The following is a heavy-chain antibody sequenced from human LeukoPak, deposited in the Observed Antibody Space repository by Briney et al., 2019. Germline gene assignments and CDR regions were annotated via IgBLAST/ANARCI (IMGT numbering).Heavy chain of an antibody. V-gene: IGHV4-59*01. J-gene: IGHJ5*02. CDR3: ARKASRSWFDP. Sequence: SETLSLTCTVSGGSISSYYWSWIRQPPGKGLEWIGYIYYSGSTNYNPSLKSRVTISVDTSKNQFSLKLRSVTAADTAVYYCARKASRSWFDPWGQGTLVTVSS. CDR2: IYYSGST. CDR1: GGSISSYY.